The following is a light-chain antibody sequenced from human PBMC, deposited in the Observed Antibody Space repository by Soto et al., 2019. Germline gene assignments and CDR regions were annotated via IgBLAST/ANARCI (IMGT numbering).Light chain of an antibody. CDR2: DTS. Sequence: LTQSPGILSLSPGEKVTLSCTASQTVDTYMAWYQQRPGQPPRLLIHDTSHRASGVPARFRGSGSGTDFTLTITSLEPEDFAVYFCQQRRNWVSFGPGTRV. V-gene: IGKV3-11*01. CDR1: QTVDTY. CDR3: QQRRNWVS. J-gene: IGKJ3*01.